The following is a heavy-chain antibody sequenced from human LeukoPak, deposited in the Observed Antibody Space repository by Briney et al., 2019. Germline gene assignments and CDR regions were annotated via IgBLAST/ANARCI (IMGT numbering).Heavy chain of an antibody. CDR1: GFTFSNFA. Sequence: GGSLRLSCAASGFTFSNFAMSWVRQAPGKGLEWVSAISTSGGRTYYADSVRGRFTISRGNCKNTLYLQMNSLRAEDTAVYYCARDNNGSVAYWGEGTLVTVSS. CDR2: ISTSGGRT. CDR3: ARDNNGSVAY. D-gene: IGHD3-22*01. V-gene: IGHV3-23*01. J-gene: IGHJ4*02.